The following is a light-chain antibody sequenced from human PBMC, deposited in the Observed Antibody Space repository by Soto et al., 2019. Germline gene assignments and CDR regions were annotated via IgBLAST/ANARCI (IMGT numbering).Light chain of an antibody. J-gene: IGKJ1*01. Sequence: DIQMTQSPSSLSASVGDRVTITCRASQGIRNYLAWFQQKPGKAPKSLISAASTLQSGVPSRFSGSGSGTYFTLTINSLQPEDLATYYCQQYQSYWTFGQGTKVEVK. CDR1: QGIRNY. CDR2: AAS. CDR3: QQYQSYWT. V-gene: IGKV1-16*01.